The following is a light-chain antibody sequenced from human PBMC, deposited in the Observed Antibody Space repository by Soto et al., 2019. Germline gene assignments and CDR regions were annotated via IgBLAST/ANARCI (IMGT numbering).Light chain of an antibody. CDR3: SSSTNTNTLVI. J-gene: IGLJ2*01. V-gene: IGLV2-14*01. Sequence: QSALTQPASVSGSPGQSITISCTGTNSDIGRYKFVSWFQQNPGKAPKLMIFEGTNRPSGVSNRFSGSKSGNTASLTISGLQAEDEAIYFCSSSTNTNTLVIFGGGTKVTVL. CDR1: NSDIGRYKF. CDR2: EGT.